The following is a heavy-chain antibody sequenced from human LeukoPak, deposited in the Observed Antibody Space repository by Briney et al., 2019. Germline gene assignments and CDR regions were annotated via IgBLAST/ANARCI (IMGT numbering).Heavy chain of an antibody. CDR2: FDPEDGET. CDR3: ATINMVRGGGYFDP. D-gene: IGHD3-10*01. J-gene: IGHJ5*02. CDR1: GYTLTELS. Sequence: GASVKVSCKVSGYTLTELSMHWVRQAPGKGLEWMGGFDPEDGETIYAQKFQGRVTMTEDTSTDTAYVELSSLRSEDTAVYYCATINMVRGGGYFDPWGQGTLVTVSS. V-gene: IGHV1-24*01.